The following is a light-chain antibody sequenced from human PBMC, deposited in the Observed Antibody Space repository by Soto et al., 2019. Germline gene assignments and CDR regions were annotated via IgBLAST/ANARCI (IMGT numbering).Light chain of an antibody. Sequence: ALTQPASVSGSPGQSITISCTGTSSDVGGYNYVSWYQQHPGKAPKLMIYDVSNRPSGVSNRFSGSKSGNTASLTISGLQAEDEADYYCSSYTSSSNVVFGGGTKVTVL. V-gene: IGLV2-14*01. J-gene: IGLJ2*01. CDR2: DVS. CDR3: SSYTSSSNVV. CDR1: SSDVGGYNY.